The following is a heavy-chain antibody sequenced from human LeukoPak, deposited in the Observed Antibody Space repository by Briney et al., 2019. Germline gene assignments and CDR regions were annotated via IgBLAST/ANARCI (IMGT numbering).Heavy chain of an antibody. CDR3: SKVRSGTDFDY. CDR1: GFTFGDHA. Sequence: GGSLRLSCSTSGFTFGDHAMTWVRQAPGKGLEWVGFVRSKGYGGTTEYAVSVKGRVTISRDDSKGIAYLQMNSLKAEDTAVYYCSKVRSGTDFDYWGRGTLVTVSS. CDR2: VRSKGYGGTT. V-gene: IGHV3-49*04. J-gene: IGHJ4*02. D-gene: IGHD3-10*01.